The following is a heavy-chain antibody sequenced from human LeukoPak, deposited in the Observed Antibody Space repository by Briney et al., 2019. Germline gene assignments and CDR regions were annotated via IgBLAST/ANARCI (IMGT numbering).Heavy chain of an antibody. CDR2: IYYSGST. D-gene: IGHD2-21*02. CDR3: ARVRPIGVVVTADAFDI. J-gene: IGHJ3*02. Sequence: SETLSLTCTVSGGSISSNSSYWGWIRQPPGKGLEWIGNIYYSGSTNYNPSLKSRVTISVDTSKNQFSLKLSSVTAADTAVYYCARVRPIGVVVTADAFDIWGQGTMVTVSS. V-gene: IGHV4-39*07. CDR1: GGSISSNSSY.